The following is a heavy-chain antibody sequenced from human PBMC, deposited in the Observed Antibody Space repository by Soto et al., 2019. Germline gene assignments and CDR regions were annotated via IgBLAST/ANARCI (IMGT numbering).Heavy chain of an antibody. CDR1: GGTFSSYA. J-gene: IGHJ6*02. V-gene: IGHV1-69*01. CDR2: IIPIFGTA. CDR3: ATEGYCNNGVCPYYYYGMDV. Sequence: QVQLVQSGAEVKKPGSSVKVSCKASGGTFSSYAISWVRQAPGQGLEWMGGIIPIFGTANYAQKFQGRVTITADESTSKAYMEMSSLRSEDTAVYYCATEGYCNNGVCPYYYYGMDVWGPGTTVTVSS. D-gene: IGHD2-8*01.